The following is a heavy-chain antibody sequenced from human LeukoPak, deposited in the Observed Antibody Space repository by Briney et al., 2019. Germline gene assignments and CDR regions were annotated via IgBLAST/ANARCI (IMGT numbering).Heavy chain of an antibody. Sequence: ASVKVSCKGSGGTFISYAISWVRQAPGQGLEWMGGIIPIFGTANYAQKFQGRVTITADESTSTAYMELSSLRSEDTAVYYCARGFGPSSGFSFDYWGQGTLVTVSS. J-gene: IGHJ4*02. V-gene: IGHV1-69*13. CDR1: GGTFISYA. D-gene: IGHD3-22*01. CDR3: ARGFGPSSGFSFDY. CDR2: IIPIFGTA.